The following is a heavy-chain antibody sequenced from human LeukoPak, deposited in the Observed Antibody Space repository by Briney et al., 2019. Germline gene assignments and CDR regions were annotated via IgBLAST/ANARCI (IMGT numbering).Heavy chain of an antibody. V-gene: IGHV3-11*04. D-gene: IGHD6-6*01. Sequence: GGSLRLSCAASGFTFSDYYMSWIRQAPGKGLEWVSYISSSGSTIYYADSVKGRFTISRDNAKNSLYLQMNSLRAKDTAVYYCARDSSSSKGRNYYYYYYMDVWGKGTTVTVSS. CDR3: ARDSSSSKGRNYYYYYYMDV. J-gene: IGHJ6*03. CDR1: GFTFSDYY. CDR2: ISSSGSTI.